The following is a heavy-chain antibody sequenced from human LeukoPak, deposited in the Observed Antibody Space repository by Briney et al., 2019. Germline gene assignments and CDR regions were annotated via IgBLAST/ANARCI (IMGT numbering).Heavy chain of an antibody. CDR3: AKVAITMIVVVIVGPFDY. Sequence: ASVKVSCKASGYTFTSYYMHWVRQAPGQGLEWMGIINPSGGSTSYAQKFQGRVTMTRDTSTSTVYMELSSLRSEDTAVYYCAKVAITMIVVVIVGPFDYWGQGTLVTVSS. D-gene: IGHD3-22*01. CDR1: GYTFTSYY. V-gene: IGHV1-46*01. CDR2: INPSGGST. J-gene: IGHJ4*02.